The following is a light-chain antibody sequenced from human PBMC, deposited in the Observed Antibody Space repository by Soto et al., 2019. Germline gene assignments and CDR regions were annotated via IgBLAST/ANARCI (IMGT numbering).Light chain of an antibody. V-gene: IGKV3-15*01. CDR3: QQYNNWPPLYT. J-gene: IGKJ2*01. Sequence: EIVMTQSPATRSVSPGERATLSCRASQSVSSNLAWYQQKPGQAPRLLIYGASTRATGIPARFRGSGSGTEFTLSISSLQSEDFAVYYCQQYNNWPPLYTFGQGTKLEIK. CDR2: GAS. CDR1: QSVSSN.